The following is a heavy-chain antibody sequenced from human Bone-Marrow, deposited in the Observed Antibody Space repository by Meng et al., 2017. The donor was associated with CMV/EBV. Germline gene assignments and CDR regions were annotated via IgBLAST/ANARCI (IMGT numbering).Heavy chain of an antibody. D-gene: IGHD2-2*02. CDR3: ARDVIVVVPAAIEVYYYGMDV. CDR2: ISSGSSYI. Sequence: GGSLRLSCAASGFTFSSYSMNWVRQAPGKGLEWVSSISSGSSYIYYADSVKGRFTISRDNAKNSLYLQMNSLRAEDTAVYYCARDVIVVVPAAIEVYYYGMDVCGQATTVTVSS. CDR1: GFTFSSYS. J-gene: IGHJ6*02. V-gene: IGHV3-21*01.